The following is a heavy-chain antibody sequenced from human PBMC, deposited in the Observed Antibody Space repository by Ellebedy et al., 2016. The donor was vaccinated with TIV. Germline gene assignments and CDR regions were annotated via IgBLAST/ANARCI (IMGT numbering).Heavy chain of an antibody. CDR1: GFTFSSYA. Sequence: GESLKISCAASGFTFSSYAMHWVRQAPGKGLEWVAVISYDGSNKYYADSVKGRFTISRDNSQNTLYLQMSSLRADDTAVYYCARGGGTILDDFDIWGQGTMVTVSS. V-gene: IGHV3-30-3*01. CDR3: ARGGGTILDDFDI. J-gene: IGHJ3*02. D-gene: IGHD1-7*01. CDR2: ISYDGSNK.